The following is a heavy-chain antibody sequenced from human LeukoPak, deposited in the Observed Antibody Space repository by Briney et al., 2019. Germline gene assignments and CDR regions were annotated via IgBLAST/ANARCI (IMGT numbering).Heavy chain of an antibody. V-gene: IGHV3-23*01. J-gene: IGHJ1*01. CDR2: ISGSGGTT. D-gene: IGHD3-22*01. CDR1: GFSFYNYA. CDR3: AKDTHYYDSSGYYSQYFQH. Sequence: GSLRLSCAASGFSFYNYAMSWVRQAPGKGLEWLSGISGSGGTTYYADSVKGRFTISRDNSKNTLYLQMNSLRAEDTAAYYCAKDTHYYDSSGYYSQYFQHWGQGTLVTVSS.